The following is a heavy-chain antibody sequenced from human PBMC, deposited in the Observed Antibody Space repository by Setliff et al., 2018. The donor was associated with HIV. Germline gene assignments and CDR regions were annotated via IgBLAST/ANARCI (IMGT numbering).Heavy chain of an antibody. CDR1: GGSTDSGSYY. J-gene: IGHJ5*02. CDR2: MYYTGST. CDR3: ARDGEYVWFDP. D-gene: IGHD3-10*02. V-gene: IGHV4-39*02. Sequence: PSETLSLTCTVSGGSTDSGSYYWAWIRQPPGEGLEWIGSMYYTGSTYYNPSLKSRVTISIDTSKNQSSLKLNSVTAADTAVYYCARDGEYVWFDPWGQGILVTVSS.